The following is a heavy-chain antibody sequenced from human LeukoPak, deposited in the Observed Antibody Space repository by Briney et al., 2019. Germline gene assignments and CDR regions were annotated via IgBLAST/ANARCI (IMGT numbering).Heavy chain of an antibody. J-gene: IGHJ4*02. CDR2: IYESGTT. V-gene: IGHV4-34*01. Sequence: SETLSLTCAVYGESLNSYYWGWVRQPPGEGLEWIGEIYESGTTEYNPSLKSRVTMSMVPSKQQFSLSLSSVTAADTAVYYCARGAWATRLGSWGLGTPVIVSS. CDR1: GESLNSYY. D-gene: IGHD2-15*01. CDR3: ARGAWATRLGS.